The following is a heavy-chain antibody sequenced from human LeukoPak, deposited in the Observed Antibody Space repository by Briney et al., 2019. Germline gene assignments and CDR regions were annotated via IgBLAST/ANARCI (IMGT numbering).Heavy chain of an antibody. Sequence: GGSLRHSCAASGFRFDSYPMNWVRQPPGKGMEWLSNVRTRGDPTSYADSVRGRFTISRDNAKKSLFLQINSLRVEDTAVYFCVRDVDYAFDYWGQGVLVIVSS. CDR2: VRTRGDPT. CDR1: GFRFDSYP. J-gene: IGHJ4*02. CDR3: VRDVDYAFDY. V-gene: IGHV3-48*01. D-gene: IGHD4-17*01.